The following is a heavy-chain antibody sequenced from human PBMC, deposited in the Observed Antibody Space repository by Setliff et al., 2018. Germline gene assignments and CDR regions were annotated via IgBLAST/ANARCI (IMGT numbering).Heavy chain of an antibody. V-gene: IGHV4-59*12. Sequence: SETLSLTCTDSGGSISSYYWSWIRQPPGKGLEWIGYIYYSGSTNYNPSLKSRVTISVDPSKNQFSLKLNSVTAADMAVYYCAREQWLDPPGYYYMDVWAKGTTVTVSS. CDR2: IYYSGST. CDR3: AREQWLDPPGYYYMDV. CDR1: GGSISSYY. D-gene: IGHD6-19*01. J-gene: IGHJ6*03.